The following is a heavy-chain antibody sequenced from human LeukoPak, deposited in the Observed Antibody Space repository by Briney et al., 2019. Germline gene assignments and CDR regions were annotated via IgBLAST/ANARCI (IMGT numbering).Heavy chain of an antibody. CDR3: ARRRYYDSTGYFE. CDR2: IYHSGRT. Sequence: SETLSLTCAVSGDYISSSSYYWGWIRQSPGTGLEWIGDIYHSGRTYYNPSLKSRVAISIDTSKNQFSLRLRSMTAADTAVFYCARRRYYDSTGYFEWGRGTLITVSS. J-gene: IGHJ1*01. D-gene: IGHD3-22*01. CDR1: GDYISSSSYY. V-gene: IGHV4-39*01.